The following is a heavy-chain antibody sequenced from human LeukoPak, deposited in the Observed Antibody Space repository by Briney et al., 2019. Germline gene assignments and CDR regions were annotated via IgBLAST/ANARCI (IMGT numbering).Heavy chain of an antibody. CDR3: ARVITGTTSFAFDI. D-gene: IGHD1-7*01. V-gene: IGHV3-21*01. J-gene: IGHJ3*02. Sequence: GGSLRLSCAASGFSFSSYSMNWVRQAPGKGLQWVSSISSSSSYIYYVDSVKGRFTISRDNAKNSLYLQMNSLRAEDTAVYYCARVITGTTSFAFDIWGQGTMVTVSS. CDR1: GFSFSSYS. CDR2: ISSSSSYI.